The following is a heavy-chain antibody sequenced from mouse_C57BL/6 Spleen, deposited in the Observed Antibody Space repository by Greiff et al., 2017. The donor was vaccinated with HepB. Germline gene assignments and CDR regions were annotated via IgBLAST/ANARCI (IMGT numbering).Heavy chain of an antibody. D-gene: IGHD1-1*01. Sequence: DVQLQESGPELVKSGASVKISCKASGYSFTGYYMNWVKQSPEKSLEWIGEINPSTGGTTYNQKFKAKATLTVDKSSSTAYMQLKSLTSEDSAVYYCARWDYYGSSYGFAYWGQGTLVTVSA. J-gene: IGHJ3*01. CDR3: ARWDYYGSSYGFAY. CDR1: GYSFTGYY. CDR2: INPSTGGT. V-gene: IGHV1-42*01.